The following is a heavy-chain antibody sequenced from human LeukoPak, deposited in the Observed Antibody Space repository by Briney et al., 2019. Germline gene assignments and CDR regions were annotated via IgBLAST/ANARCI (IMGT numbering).Heavy chain of an antibody. CDR3: ARNSPGYYGSGSRMDV. Sequence: ASVKVSCKPSGYTFTSYSISWVPQAPGQGLEWMGWISAYNGNTNYAQKLQGRVTMTTDTSTSTAYMELRSLRSDDTAVYYCARNSPGYYGSGSRMDVWGKGTTVTVSS. D-gene: IGHD3-10*01. V-gene: IGHV1-18*04. CDR2: ISAYNGNT. CDR1: GYTFTSYS. J-gene: IGHJ6*04.